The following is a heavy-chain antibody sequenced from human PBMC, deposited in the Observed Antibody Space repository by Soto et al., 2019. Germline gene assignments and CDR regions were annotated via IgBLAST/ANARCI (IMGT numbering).Heavy chain of an antibody. CDR3: ARDRHDYGDYYFDY. D-gene: IGHD4-17*01. CDR2: ISYDGSNK. Sequence: QVQLVESGGGVVQPGRSLRLSCAASGFTFSSYAMHWVRQAPGKGLEWVAVISYDGSNKYYADSVTGRFTISRDNSKNTLYLQMNSLRAEDTAVYYCARDRHDYGDYYFDYWGQGTLVTVSS. J-gene: IGHJ4*02. V-gene: IGHV3-30-3*01. CDR1: GFTFSSYA.